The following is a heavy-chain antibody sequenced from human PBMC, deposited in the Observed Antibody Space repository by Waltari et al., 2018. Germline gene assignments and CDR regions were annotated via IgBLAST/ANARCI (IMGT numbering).Heavy chain of an antibody. CDR2: IRPSAERT. D-gene: IGHD3-10*01. V-gene: IGHV3-23*01. Sequence: DVQLLESGGGLVQPGWSLRLSCEASGFTFSDFAMTWVRQAPGQGLEWVATIRPSAERTYYAGSVKGRFSVSRDNSMNTHYLQLEFLRPEDTAIYFCARERGSSGVYYIDYWGQGTLVSVSS. J-gene: IGHJ4*02. CDR1: GFTFSDFA. CDR3: ARERGSSGVYYIDY.